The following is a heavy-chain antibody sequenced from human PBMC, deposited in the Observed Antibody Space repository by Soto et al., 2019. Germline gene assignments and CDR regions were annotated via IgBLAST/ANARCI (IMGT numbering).Heavy chain of an antibody. V-gene: IGHV4-59*08. Sequence: QVQLQESGPGLVKPSETLSLTCTVSGGTISSWYWGWILQPPGKGLEWIGYIYYSGSTNCNPSLKSRVTISVDTSKNQFSLKLSSVTAADTAVYYCARRYGSAIDYWGQGTLVTVSS. D-gene: IGHD1-26*01. CDR2: IYYSGST. J-gene: IGHJ4*02. CDR1: GGTISSWY. CDR3: ARRYGSAIDY.